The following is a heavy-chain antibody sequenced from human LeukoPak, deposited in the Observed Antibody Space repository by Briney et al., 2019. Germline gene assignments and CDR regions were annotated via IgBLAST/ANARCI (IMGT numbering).Heavy chain of an antibody. J-gene: IGHJ6*02. D-gene: IGHD3-10*01. CDR1: GFTVSSNY. CDR2: IYSGGST. V-gene: IGHV3-66*02. CDR3: ARGPLSYYGSGSSGMDV. Sequence: GGSLRLSCAASGFTVSSNYMSWVRQAPGKGLEWVSVIYSGGSTYYADSVKGRFTIPRDNSKNTLYLQMNSLRAEDTAVYYCARGPLSYYGSGSSGMDVWGQGTTVTVSS.